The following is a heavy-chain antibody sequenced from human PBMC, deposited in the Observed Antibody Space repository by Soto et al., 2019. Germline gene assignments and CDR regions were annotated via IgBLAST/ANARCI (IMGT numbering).Heavy chain of an antibody. CDR2: IYYSGST. D-gene: IGHD1-26*01. CDR1: GGSISSYY. Sequence: SETLSLTCTVSGGSISSYYWSWIRQPPGKGLEWIGYIYYSGSTNYNPSLKSRVTISVDTSKNQFSLKLSSVTAADTAVYYCARSWDVGFYFDYWGQGTLVTVSS. J-gene: IGHJ4*02. CDR3: ARSWDVGFYFDY. V-gene: IGHV4-59*01.